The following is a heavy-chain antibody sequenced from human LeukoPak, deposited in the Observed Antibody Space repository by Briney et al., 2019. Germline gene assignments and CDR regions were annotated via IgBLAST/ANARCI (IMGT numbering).Heavy chain of an antibody. J-gene: IGHJ4*02. CDR3: ASAYYYDSSGYYVSFDY. CDR2: IYYSGTT. CDR1: GGSISSYY. V-gene: IGHV4-59*01. Sequence: PSETLSLTCTVSGGSISSYYWSWIRQPPGKGLEWIGYIYYSGTTNYNPSLKSRVTISVDTSKNQFSLKLSSVTAADTAVYYCASAYYYDSSGYYVSFDYWGQGTLVTVSS. D-gene: IGHD3-22*01.